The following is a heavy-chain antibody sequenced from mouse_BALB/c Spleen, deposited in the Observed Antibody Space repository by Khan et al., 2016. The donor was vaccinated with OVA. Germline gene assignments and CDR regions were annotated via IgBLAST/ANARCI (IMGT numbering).Heavy chain of an antibody. V-gene: IGHV2-6-5*01. CDR3: AKDPPYYAMDY. Sequence: VQLQESGPGLVAPSHSLSITCTVSVFSFTAYAVSCIRQPPGHVLQWLGVIWAGGSKYYNSALKSRLSSSKDNSRSQVFINMNSLQTDDTAMYYCAKDPPYYAMDYWGQGISVTVSS. J-gene: IGHJ4*01. CDR2: IWAGGSK. CDR1: VFSFTAYA.